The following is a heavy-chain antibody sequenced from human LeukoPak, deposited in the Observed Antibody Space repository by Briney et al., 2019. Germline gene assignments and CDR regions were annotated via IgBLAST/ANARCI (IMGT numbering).Heavy chain of an antibody. CDR3: ARGPYYYGSGSNYYYYMDV. D-gene: IGHD3-10*01. J-gene: IGHJ6*03. CDR2: INHSGST. V-gene: IGHV4-34*01. CDR1: GGSFSGYY. Sequence: SQTLSLTCAVYGGSFSGYYWSWIRQPPGKWLEWIGEINHSGSTNYNPSLKSRVTISVDTSKNQFSLKLSSVTAADTAVYYCARGPYYYGSGSNYYYYMDVWGKGTTVTVSS.